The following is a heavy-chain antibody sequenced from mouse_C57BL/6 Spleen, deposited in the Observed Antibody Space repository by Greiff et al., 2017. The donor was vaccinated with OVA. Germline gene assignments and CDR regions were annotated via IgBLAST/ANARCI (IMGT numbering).Heavy chain of an antibody. V-gene: IGHV1-81*01. CDR1: GYTFTSYG. CDR3: ARGYSNSYYFDY. CDR2: IYPRSGNT. Sequence: VQLQQSGAELARPGASVKLSCKASGYTFTSYGISWVKQRTGQGLEWIGEIYPRSGNTYYNEKFKGKATLTADKSSSTAYMELRSLTSEDSAVYFCARGYSNSYYFDYWGQGTTLTVSS. D-gene: IGHD2-5*01. J-gene: IGHJ2*01.